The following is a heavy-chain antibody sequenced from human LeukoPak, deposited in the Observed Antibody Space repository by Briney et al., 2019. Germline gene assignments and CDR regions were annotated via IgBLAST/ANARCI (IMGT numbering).Heavy chain of an antibody. D-gene: IGHD6-19*01. CDR2: INCNSGDA. CDR1: GYSFTEHY. V-gene: IGHV1-2*02. CDR3: ARGGPSRGSGFYYFDY. Sequence: ASVKVSCKASGYSFTEHYIYWVRQAPGQGLEWVGRINCNSGDANSARKFQGRVAMTRDTSISTAYMELSRLRSDDTAVYYCARGGPSRGSGFYYFDYWGQGTLVTVSS. J-gene: IGHJ4*02.